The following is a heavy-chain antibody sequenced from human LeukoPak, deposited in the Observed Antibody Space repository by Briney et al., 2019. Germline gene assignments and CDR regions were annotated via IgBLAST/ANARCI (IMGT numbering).Heavy chain of an antibody. CDR2: INHSGST. CDR3: ARGGIVGATDLDY. D-gene: IGHD1-26*01. Sequence: SQTLSLTCTVSGGSISSGGYYWSWIRQPPGKGLEWIGEINHSGSTNYNPSLKSRVTISVDTSKNQFSLKLSSVTAADTAVYYCARGGIVGATDLDYWGQGTLVTVSS. CDR1: GGSISSGGYY. J-gene: IGHJ4*02. V-gene: IGHV4-30-2*01.